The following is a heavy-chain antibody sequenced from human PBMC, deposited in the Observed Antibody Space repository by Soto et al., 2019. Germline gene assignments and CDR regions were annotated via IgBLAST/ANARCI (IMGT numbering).Heavy chain of an antibody. CDR3: ARIITMIGGGWFAP. V-gene: IGHV1-46*01. D-gene: IGHD3-22*01. Sequence: QVQLVQSGAEVKKPGASVKVSCKASGYTFTSYYMHWVRQAPGQGLEWMGIINPSGGSTSYAQKFEGRDPMTRDTSTGTVCMELSGLRSEDTAVYYCARIITMIGGGWFAPGGQGTLVTVSS. CDR2: INPSGGST. CDR1: GYTFTSYY. J-gene: IGHJ5*02.